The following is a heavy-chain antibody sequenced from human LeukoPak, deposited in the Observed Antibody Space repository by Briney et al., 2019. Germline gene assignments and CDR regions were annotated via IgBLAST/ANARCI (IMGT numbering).Heavy chain of an antibody. CDR2: ISYDGSNK. J-gene: IGHJ4*02. CDR1: GFTFSSHG. Sequence: TGGSLRLSCAASGFTFSSHGMHWVRQAPGKELEWVAVISYDGSNKYYADSVKGRFTISRDNPKNTLYLQMNSLRAEDTAVYYCAKDSGGYTYVFDYWGQGTLVTVSS. V-gene: IGHV3-30*18. D-gene: IGHD5-18*01. CDR3: AKDSGGYTYVFDY.